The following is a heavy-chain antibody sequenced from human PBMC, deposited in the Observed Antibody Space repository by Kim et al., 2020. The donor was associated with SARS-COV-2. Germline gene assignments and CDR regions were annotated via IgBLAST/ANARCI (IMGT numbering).Heavy chain of an antibody. J-gene: IGHJ5*02. CDR3: TRWNSGNYYDAS. CDR2: IKSNTDGGTT. V-gene: IGHV3-15*01. Sequence: GGSLRLSCAASGFTISDAWMSWVHQAPGKGLEWVGRIKSNTDGGTTEYAAPVKGRFTISRDDSTNTLFLQMSSLKTEDTALYYCTRWNSGNYYDASWGQGTRLTVSS. CDR1: GFTISDAW. D-gene: IGHD1-26*01.